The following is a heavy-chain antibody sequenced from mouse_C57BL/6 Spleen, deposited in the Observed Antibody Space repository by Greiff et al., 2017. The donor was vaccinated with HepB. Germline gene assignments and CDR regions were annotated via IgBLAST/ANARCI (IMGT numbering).Heavy chain of an antibody. V-gene: IGHV1-12*01. D-gene: IGHD2-4*01. Sequence: LQESGAELVRPGASVKMSCKASGYTFTSYNMHWVTQTPRQGLEWIGAIYPGNGDTSYNQKFKGKATLTVDKSSSAAYMQLSSLTSEDSAVYFCARWGYYDYDGYAMDYWGQGTSVTVSS. J-gene: IGHJ4*01. CDR3: ARWGYYDYDGYAMDY. CDR1: GYTFTSYN. CDR2: IYPGNGDT.